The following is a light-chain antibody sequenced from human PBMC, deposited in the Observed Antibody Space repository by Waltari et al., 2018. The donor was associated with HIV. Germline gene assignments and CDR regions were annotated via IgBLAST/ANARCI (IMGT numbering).Light chain of an antibody. CDR1: QSMSYSSTNIDY. CDR2: WAS. V-gene: IGKV4-1*01. J-gene: IGKJ1*01. CDR3: QQYYSTPPT. Sequence: DIVMTQSPGSLALSLAERSTINFVSSQSMSYSSTNIDYLAWYQQKTGQSPKVLIFWASTRDSGVPDLFSGSGSGTDFTLTIDSLQSEDVAVYFCQQYYSTPPTFGRGTKVEIK.